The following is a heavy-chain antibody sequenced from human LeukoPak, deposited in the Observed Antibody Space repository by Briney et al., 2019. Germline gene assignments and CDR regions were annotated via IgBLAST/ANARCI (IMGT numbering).Heavy chain of an antibody. D-gene: IGHD3-22*01. CDR1: GFSFSAYS. CDR3: ARESPYYYDSPDAFDI. V-gene: IGHV3-7*03. CDR2: MKEDGSEK. J-gene: IGHJ3*02. Sequence: GGSLRLSCAASGFSFSAYSMTWVRQAPGKGLEWVANMKEDGSEKYYVDSVKGRFTISRDNAKNSLYLQMNSLRAEDTAAYYCARESPYYYDSPDAFDIWGQGTMVTVSS.